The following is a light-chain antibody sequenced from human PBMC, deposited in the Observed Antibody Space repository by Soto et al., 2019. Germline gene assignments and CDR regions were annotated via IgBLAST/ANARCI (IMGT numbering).Light chain of an antibody. CDR2: DVS. V-gene: IGLV2-14*03. CDR1: SSDVGGYNS. Sequence: QSALTQPASVSGSPGQSITISCTGTSSDVGGYNSVSWYQQHPGTAPKLMIYDVSSRPSGVSNRFSGSKSGNTASLTISGLQADDEADYYCSSYTSSSTLVLFGGGTKLTVL. J-gene: IGLJ2*01. CDR3: SSYTSSSTLVL.